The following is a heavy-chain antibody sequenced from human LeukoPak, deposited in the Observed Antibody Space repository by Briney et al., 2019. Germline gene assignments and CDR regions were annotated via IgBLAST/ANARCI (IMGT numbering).Heavy chain of an antibody. CDR3: ARDRKTSYYYDSGGYPHH. Sequence: ASVKVSCKASGYTFTSYGISWVRQAPGQGLEWMGWISAYNGNTNYAQKLQGRVTMTTDTSTSTAYMELRSLRSDDTAVYYCARDRKTSYYYDSGGYPHHWGQGTLVTVSS. J-gene: IGHJ5*02. D-gene: IGHD3-22*01. CDR2: ISAYNGNT. CDR1: GYTFTSYG. V-gene: IGHV1-18*01.